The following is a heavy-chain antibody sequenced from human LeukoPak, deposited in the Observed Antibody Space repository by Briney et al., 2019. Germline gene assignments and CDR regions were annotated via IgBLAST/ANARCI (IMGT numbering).Heavy chain of an antibody. J-gene: IGHJ4*02. Sequence: GASVKVSCKASGYTFTGYYIHWVRQAPGQGLEWMGRINPNSGGTKYAEKFQGRVTMTRDTSITTAYMELSRLRSDDTAVYHCAKDLDALFDILTGSYKGAVDYWGQGTLVTVSS. CDR3: AKDLDALFDILTGSYKGAVDY. CDR1: GYTFTGYY. V-gene: IGHV1-2*02. CDR2: INPNSGGT. D-gene: IGHD3-9*01.